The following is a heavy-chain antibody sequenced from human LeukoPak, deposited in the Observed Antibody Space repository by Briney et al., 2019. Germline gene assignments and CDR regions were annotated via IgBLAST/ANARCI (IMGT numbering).Heavy chain of an antibody. Sequence: ASVKVSCKASGYTFTSYYMRWVRQAPGQGLEWMGIINPSGGSTSYAQKFQGRVTMTRDTSTSTVYMELSSLRSEDTAVYYCASNFGVVTLPLDYWGQGTLVTVSS. V-gene: IGHV1-46*01. CDR2: INPSGGST. D-gene: IGHD3-3*01. J-gene: IGHJ4*02. CDR3: ASNFGVVTLPLDY. CDR1: GYTFTSYY.